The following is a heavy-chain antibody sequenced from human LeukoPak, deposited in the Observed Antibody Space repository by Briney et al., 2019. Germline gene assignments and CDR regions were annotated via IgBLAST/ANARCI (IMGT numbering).Heavy chain of an antibody. Sequence: GGSLRLSCAASGFTFSSYAMHWVRQAPGKGLEWVAVISYDGSNKYYADSVKGRFTISRDNSKNTLYLQMNSLRAEDTAVYYCARDLGIAVASPYGMDVWGQGTTVTVSS. CDR2: ISYDGSNK. CDR1: GFTFSSYA. CDR3: ARDLGIAVASPYGMDV. J-gene: IGHJ6*02. V-gene: IGHV3-30-3*01. D-gene: IGHD6-19*01.